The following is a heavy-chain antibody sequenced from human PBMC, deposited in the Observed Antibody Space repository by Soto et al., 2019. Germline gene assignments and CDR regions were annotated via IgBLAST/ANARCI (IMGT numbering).Heavy chain of an antibody. CDR1: GYTFTGYY. CDR3: ARDRITIFDRDDMDV. D-gene: IGHD3-3*01. V-gene: IGHV1-2*02. J-gene: IGHJ6*02. CDR2: INPNSGGT. Sequence: GASVKVSGKASGYTFTGYYMHWLRQGPVQGLEWMGWINPNSGGTNYAQKLQGRVTMTTDTSTNTAYMELRSLTSDDTAVYYCARDRITIFDRDDMDVWGQGTTVTVSS.